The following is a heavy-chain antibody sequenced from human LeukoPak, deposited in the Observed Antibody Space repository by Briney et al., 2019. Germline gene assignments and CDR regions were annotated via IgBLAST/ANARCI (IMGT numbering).Heavy chain of an antibody. Sequence: GGSLRLSCAASGFTFSSYAMSWVRQAPGKGLEWVSSISSTSTYIYYTDSVEGRFTISRDNAKNSLYLQMNNLRAEDTAVYYCARKRSLGPVDIWGQGTMVTVSS. J-gene: IGHJ3*02. CDR2: ISSTSTYI. D-gene: IGHD7-27*01. CDR1: GFTFSSYA. CDR3: ARKRSLGPVDI. V-gene: IGHV3-21*01.